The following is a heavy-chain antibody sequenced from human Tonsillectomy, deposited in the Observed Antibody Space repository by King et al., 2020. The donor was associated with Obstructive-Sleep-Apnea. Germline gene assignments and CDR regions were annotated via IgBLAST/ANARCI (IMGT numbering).Heavy chain of an antibody. V-gene: IGHV3-15*01. D-gene: IGHD3-22*01. CDR3: TTDYYYDSSGYEELDYYYYYGMDV. J-gene: IGHJ6*02. Sequence: VQLVESGGGLVKPGGALRLSCAASGFTFSNAWMSWVRQAPGKGLEWVGRIKSKTDGGTTDYAAPVKGRFTISRDDSKKTLYLQMNSLKTEDTAVYYCTTDYYYDSSGYEELDYYYYYGMDVWGQGTTVTVSS. CDR1: GFTFSNAW. CDR2: IKSKTDGGTT.